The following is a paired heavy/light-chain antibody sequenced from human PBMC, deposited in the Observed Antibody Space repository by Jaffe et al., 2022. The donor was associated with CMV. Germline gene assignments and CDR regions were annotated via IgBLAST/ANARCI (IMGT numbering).Light chain of an antibody. Sequence: SYELTQPPAVSVSPGQAASITCSGDRLGDKYVCWYQQKSGQAPVLVIYQNNKRPSGIPERFSGSNSGNTATLTISGTQATDEADYYCQAWDSRTVVFGGGTKVTVL. CDR1: RLGDKY. CDR3: QAWDSRTVV. CDR2: QNN. V-gene: IGLV3-1*01. J-gene: IGLJ2*01.
Heavy chain of an antibody. V-gene: IGHV3-23*01. CDR2: ISRSGART. CDR3: AKEWQQLES. Sequence: EVQLLESGGGLGQPGGSLRLSCAASGFTFSSYSMSWVRQAPGKGLEWVSTISRSGARTYYADSVKGRFTISRDNSKDTLHLQMSSLRTEDTAVYYCAKEWQQLESWGQGTLVTVSS. D-gene: IGHD6-13*01. J-gene: IGHJ5*02. CDR1: GFTFSSYS.